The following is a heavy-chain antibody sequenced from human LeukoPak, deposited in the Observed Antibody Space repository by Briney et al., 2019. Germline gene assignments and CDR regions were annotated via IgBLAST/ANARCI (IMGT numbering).Heavy chain of an antibody. CDR2: IYYSGST. Sequence: SETLSLTCTVSGGSISSRTYYWGWIRQPPGKGLEWIGSIYYSGSTYYNPSLKSRVTMSVDTSNSQFSLKLSSVPAAHTAVYYCARHFGYSSGWIDYWGQGTLVTVSS. CDR3: ARHFGYSSGWIDY. D-gene: IGHD6-19*01. J-gene: IGHJ4*02. CDR1: GGSISSRTYY. V-gene: IGHV4-39*01.